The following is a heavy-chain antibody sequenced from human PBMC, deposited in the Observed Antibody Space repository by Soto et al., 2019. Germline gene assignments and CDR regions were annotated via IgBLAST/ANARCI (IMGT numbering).Heavy chain of an antibody. D-gene: IGHD3-22*01. Sequence: GGFLRLSCATPWFTRHNNYISWVPPAPREGLEWVSVIYASGRTYYADSVKDRFTISRDNSKNTLYLQMNSLRAEDTAVYYCARGDYYDSSGPFSDAFDIWGQGTMVTVSS. CDR1: WFTRHNNY. V-gene: IGHV3-66*01. CDR3: ARGDYYDSSGPFSDAFDI. J-gene: IGHJ3*02. CDR2: IYASGRT.